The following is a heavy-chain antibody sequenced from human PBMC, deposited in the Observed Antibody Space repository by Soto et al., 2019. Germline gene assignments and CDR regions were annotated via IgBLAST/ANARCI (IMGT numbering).Heavy chain of an antibody. CDR3: TRYPIYCSGGSCYFDY. D-gene: IGHD2-15*01. CDR2: IRSKAYGGTT. V-gene: IGHV3-49*04. Sequence: GGPLRLSCTASGFTFGDYAMSWVRQAPGKGLEWVGFIRSKAYGGTTEYAASVKGRFTISRDDSKSIAYLQMNSLKTEDTAVYYCTRYPIYCSGGSCYFDYWGQGTLVTVSS. CDR1: GFTFGDYA. J-gene: IGHJ4*02.